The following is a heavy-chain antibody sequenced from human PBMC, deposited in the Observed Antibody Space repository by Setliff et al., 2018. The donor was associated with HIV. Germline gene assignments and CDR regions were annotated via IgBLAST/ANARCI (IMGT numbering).Heavy chain of an antibody. CDR2: IVVGSGNT. CDR3: ARSPRYTSDWYFDY. J-gene: IGHJ4*02. V-gene: IGHV1-58*02. Sequence: SVKVSCKASGFTFTGSAMQWVRQARGQRLEWIGWIVVGSGNTNYAQKFQDRVTLARDTSTSTVYMQLSSLRSEDTAVYYCARSPRYTSDWYFDYWGQGTLVTVSS. D-gene: IGHD6-19*01. CDR1: GFTFTGSA.